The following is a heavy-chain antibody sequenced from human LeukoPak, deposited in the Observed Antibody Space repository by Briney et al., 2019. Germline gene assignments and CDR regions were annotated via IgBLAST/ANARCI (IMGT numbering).Heavy chain of an antibody. CDR1: GFTPSTCW. D-gene: IGHD1-26*01. Sequence: PGGSLRLSCAASGFTPSTCWMTWVRQAPGKGLEWVANIKQDGNEKYYVDSVKGRFSISRDNAKNSVYLQMNSLRAEDTAVYYCARLMGERSLFDYWGQGVLVTVSS. J-gene: IGHJ4*02. CDR2: IKQDGNEK. CDR3: ARLMGERSLFDY. V-gene: IGHV3-7*02.